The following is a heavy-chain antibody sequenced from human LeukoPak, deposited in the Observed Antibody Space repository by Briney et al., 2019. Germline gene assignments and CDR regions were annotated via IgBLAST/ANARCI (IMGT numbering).Heavy chain of an antibody. CDR2: INWNGGST. CDR3: ARDRGYYSGSYFDY. D-gene: IGHD1-26*01. V-gene: IGHV3-20*04. J-gene: IGHJ4*02. Sequence: GGSLRLSCAASGFTFDDYGMSWVRQAPRKGLEWVSGINWNGGSTGYADSVKGRFTISRDNAKNSLYLQMNSLRAEDTALYYCARDRGYYSGSYFDYWGQGTLVTVSS. CDR1: GFTFDDYG.